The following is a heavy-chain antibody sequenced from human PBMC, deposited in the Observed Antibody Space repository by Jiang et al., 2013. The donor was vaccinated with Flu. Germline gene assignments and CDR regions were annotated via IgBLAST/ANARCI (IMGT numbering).Heavy chain of an antibody. CDR3: ARDSKSTNDY. CDR1: GFIFSNYE. Sequence: PGGSLRLSCAASGFIFSNYEMNWVRQAPGKGLEWVSYISSSGTTIYYADSVKGRFTISRDNAKNALYLQMNSLRAEDTAVYYCARDSKSTNDYWGQGTLVTVSS. D-gene: IGHD1-1*01. J-gene: IGHJ4*02. CDR2: ISSSGTTI. V-gene: IGHV3-48*03.